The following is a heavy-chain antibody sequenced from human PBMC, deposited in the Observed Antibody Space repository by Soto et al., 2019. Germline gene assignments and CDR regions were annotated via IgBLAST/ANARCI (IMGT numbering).Heavy chain of an antibody. Sequence: SETLSLTCTVSGGSISSYYWSWIRQPPGKGLEWIGYIYYSGSTNYNPSLKSRVTISVDTSKNQFSLKLSSVTAADTAVYYCARLGGALRRLYYYYYMDVWGKGTTVTVSS. V-gene: IGHV4-59*08. D-gene: IGHD3-16*01. J-gene: IGHJ6*03. CDR2: IYYSGST. CDR1: GGSISSYY. CDR3: ARLGGALRRLYYYYYMDV.